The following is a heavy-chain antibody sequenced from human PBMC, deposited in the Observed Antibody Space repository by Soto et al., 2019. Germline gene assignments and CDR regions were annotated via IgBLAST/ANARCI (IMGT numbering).Heavy chain of an antibody. CDR3: ASPAGDYYYGMDV. CDR2: IYYSGST. J-gene: IGHJ6*02. CDR1: GGSISSGDYY. Sequence: SETLSLTCTVSGGSISSGDYYWSWIRQPPGKGLEWIGYIYYSGSTYYNPSLKSRVTISVDTSKNQFSLKLSSVTAADTAVYYCASPAGDYYYGMDVWGQGTKVTVSS. V-gene: IGHV4-30-4*01. D-gene: IGHD4-17*01.